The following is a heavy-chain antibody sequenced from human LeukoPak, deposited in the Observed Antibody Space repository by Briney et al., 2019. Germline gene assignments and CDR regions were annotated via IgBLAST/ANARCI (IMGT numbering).Heavy chain of an antibody. Sequence: SETLSLTCTVSGGSISSYYWSWIRQPPGKGLEWIGYIYYSGSTNYNPSPKSRVTISVDTSKNQFSLKLSSVTAADTAVYYCARGIPKLQTYCDFWSGHPGWFDPWGQGTLVTVSS. J-gene: IGHJ5*02. CDR2: IYYSGST. V-gene: IGHV4-59*12. CDR3: ARGIPKLQTYCDFWSGHPGWFDP. CDR1: GGSISSYY. D-gene: IGHD3-3*01.